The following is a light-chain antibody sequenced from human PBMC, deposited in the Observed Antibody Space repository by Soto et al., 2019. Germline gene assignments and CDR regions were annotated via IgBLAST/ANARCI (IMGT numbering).Light chain of an antibody. CDR2: QDS. Sequence: SYELTQPPSVSVSPGQTASMTCSGDKLGDKYACWYQQKPGQSPVLVIYQDSKRPSGIPERFSGSNSGNTATLTISGTQAMDEADYYCQAWDNSLVFGGGTKRTVL. J-gene: IGLJ2*01. CDR3: QAWDNSLV. V-gene: IGLV3-1*01. CDR1: KLGDKY.